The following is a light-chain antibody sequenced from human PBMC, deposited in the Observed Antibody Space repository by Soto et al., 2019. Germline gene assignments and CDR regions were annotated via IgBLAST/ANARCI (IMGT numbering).Light chain of an antibody. CDR2: EVT. J-gene: IGLJ2*01. Sequence: QSVLTQPASVSGSPGQSITISCTGTSSDVGAYKYVSWYQQHPGKAPKLMIYEVTNRPSGVSNRFSGSKSGNTASLTISGLQAEDEADYYCGSYTSSSTLVAFGGGTKLTVL. CDR1: SSDVGAYKY. CDR3: GSYTSSSTLVA. V-gene: IGLV2-14*01.